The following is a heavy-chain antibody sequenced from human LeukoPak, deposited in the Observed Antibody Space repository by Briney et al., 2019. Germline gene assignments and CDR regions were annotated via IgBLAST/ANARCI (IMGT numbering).Heavy chain of an antibody. CDR3: AKGRGFYCGGDCYLDY. D-gene: IGHD2-21*02. CDR2: ISWDGGTT. CDR1: GFTFDDYA. V-gene: IGHV3-43D*03. Sequence: GGSLRLSCAASGFTFDDYAMHWVRQAPGKGLEWVSLISWDGGTTSYADSVKGRFTISRDNSKNSLYLQLNSLRAEDTALYYCAKGRGFYCGGDCYLDYWGQGTLVTVSS. J-gene: IGHJ4*02.